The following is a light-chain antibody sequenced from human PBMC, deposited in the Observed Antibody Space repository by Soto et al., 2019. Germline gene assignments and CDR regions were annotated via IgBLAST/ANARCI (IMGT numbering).Light chain of an antibody. Sequence: DIQMTQSPSSLSASVGDTITITCRASQSISNFLNWYQQKPGKAPKLLIFDTFTLQNGVPSRFSGSGSGTHYTLTISGLQPADFATYYCQQSLRPPITFGQGTRLEMK. J-gene: IGKJ5*01. CDR1: QSISNF. V-gene: IGKV1-39*01. CDR3: QQSLRPPIT. CDR2: DTF.